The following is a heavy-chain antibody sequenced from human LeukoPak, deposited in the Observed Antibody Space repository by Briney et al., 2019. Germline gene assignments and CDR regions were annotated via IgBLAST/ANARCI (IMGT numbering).Heavy chain of an antibody. CDR2: ISGRGGST. J-gene: IGHJ6*03. Sequence: GGSLRLSCAASGVTFSSYAMSGVRQAPGKGLEWVSAISGRGGSTYYADSVKGRFTISRDNSKNTLYLQMKRLRAEETEVYYCAKYPGVTSGYYYYYYMDVWGKGTTVTVS. V-gene: IGHV3-23*01. CDR1: GVTFSSYA. D-gene: IGHD3-16*01. CDR3: AKYPGVTSGYYYYYYMDV.